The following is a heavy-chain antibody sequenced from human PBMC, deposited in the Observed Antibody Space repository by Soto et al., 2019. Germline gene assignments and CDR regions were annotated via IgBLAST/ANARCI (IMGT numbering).Heavy chain of an antibody. V-gene: IGHV3-11*01. CDR3: RGYSSSWYRVHKPYYFDY. Sequence: GGSLRLSCAASGFTFSDYYMSWIRQAPGKGLEWVSYISSSGSTIYYADSVKGRFTISRDNAKNSLYLQMNSLRAEDTAVYYCRGYSSSWYRVHKPYYFDYWGQGTLVTVSS. CDR2: ISSSGSTI. D-gene: IGHD6-13*01. CDR1: GFTFSDYY. J-gene: IGHJ4*02.